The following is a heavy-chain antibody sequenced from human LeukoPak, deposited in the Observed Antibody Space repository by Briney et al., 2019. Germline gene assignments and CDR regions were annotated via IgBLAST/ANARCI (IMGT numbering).Heavy chain of an antibody. D-gene: IGHD2-2*01. J-gene: IGHJ6*03. CDR1: GASFSDHY. Sequence: SETLSLTCAVYGASFSDHYWIWIRQSPVKGLEWIGEMNHSGGTNYNPSLKSRVTISVDTSKNQFSLKLSSVTAADTAVYYCARGKKRSGCSTPSCYASSYYYYYMDVWGKGTTVTVSS. V-gene: IGHV4-34*01. CDR3: ARGKKRSGCSTPSCYASSYYYYYMDV. CDR2: MNHSGGT.